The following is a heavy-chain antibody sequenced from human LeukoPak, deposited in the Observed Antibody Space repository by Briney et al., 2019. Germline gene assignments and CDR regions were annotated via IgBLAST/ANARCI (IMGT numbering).Heavy chain of an antibody. Sequence: SETLSLTCTVSGGSYSSSSYYWGWIRQPPGKGLEWIGNIYYSGSTYYNPSLKSRVTISVDTSKNQFSLKLSSVTAADTAVYYCARIGFTVTKRDYWGQGTLVTVSS. CDR1: GGSYSSSSYY. CDR3: ARIGFTVTKRDY. CDR2: IYYSGST. V-gene: IGHV4-39*01. J-gene: IGHJ4*02. D-gene: IGHD4-17*01.